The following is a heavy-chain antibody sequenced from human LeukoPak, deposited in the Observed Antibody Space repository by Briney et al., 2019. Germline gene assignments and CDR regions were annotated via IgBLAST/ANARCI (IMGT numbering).Heavy chain of an antibody. CDR3: ARVAYGDYVVSGAFDI. CDR2: ISGSGGST. D-gene: IGHD4-17*01. J-gene: IGHJ3*02. Sequence: GGSLRLSFAGSGSTFSSYAMRWGPQASGKGLEWVSAISGSGGSTYYADSVKGRFTISRDNAKNSLYLQMNSLRAEDTAVYYCARVAYGDYVVSGAFDIWGQGTMVTVSS. CDR1: GSTFSSYA. V-gene: IGHV3-23*01.